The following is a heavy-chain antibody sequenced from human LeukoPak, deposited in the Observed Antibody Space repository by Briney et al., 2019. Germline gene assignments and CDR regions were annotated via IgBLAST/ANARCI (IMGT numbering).Heavy chain of an antibody. V-gene: IGHV1-2*02. Sequence: ASVKVSCKASGYTFTGYYMHWVRQAPGQGLEWMGWINPNSGGTNYAQKFQGRVTMTRDTSISTAYMELSRLRSDDTAVYYCAREGHEGSYLLDYWGQGTLVTVSS. CDR3: AREGHEGSYLLDY. D-gene: IGHD1-26*01. CDR1: GYTFTGYY. CDR2: INPNSGGT. J-gene: IGHJ4*02.